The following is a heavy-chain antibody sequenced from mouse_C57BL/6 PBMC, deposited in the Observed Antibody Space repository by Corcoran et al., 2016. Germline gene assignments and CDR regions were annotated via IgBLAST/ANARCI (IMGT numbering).Heavy chain of an antibody. J-gene: IGHJ2*01. CDR2: INTYSGVP. V-gene: IGHV9-3*01. CDR3: ASAGDSSGFFDY. D-gene: IGHD3-2*02. CDR1: GYTFTTYG. Sequence: QIQLVQSGPELKKPGETVKISCKASGYTFTTYGMSWVKQAPGKGLKWMGWINTYSGVPTYADDFKGRFAFSLETSASTAYLQINNLKNEDTATYFCASAGDSSGFFDYWGQGTTLTVSS.